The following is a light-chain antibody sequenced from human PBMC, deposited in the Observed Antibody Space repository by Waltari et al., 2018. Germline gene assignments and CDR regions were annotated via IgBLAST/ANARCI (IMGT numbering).Light chain of an antibody. Sequence: QSALTQPRSVSGSPGPSVTISCTGTSSTIGAYDFFSWYRHHPGKAPKLLIYDVNKRPAGVPDRFSGSKSGNRASLTISGLQAEDEADYYCCSYAGSYTYYVFGTGTKVTLL. J-gene: IGLJ1*01. CDR2: DVN. CDR1: SSTIGAYDF. V-gene: IGLV2-11*01. CDR3: CSYAGSYTYYV.